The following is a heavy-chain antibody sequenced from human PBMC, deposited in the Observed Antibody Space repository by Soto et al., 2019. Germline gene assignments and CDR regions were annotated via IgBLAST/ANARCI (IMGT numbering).Heavy chain of an antibody. D-gene: IGHD3-9*01. Sequence: QVQLVQSGAEVKKPGASVKVSCKASGYTFTSYDINWVRQATGQGLEWMGWMNPNSGNTGYAQKFQGRVTMTRNTSLSTSYMKLRSPGSEDPAVYSCASGLRYFDWSLSFPEDYYYYYMDLWGKGTTVTVCS. CDR3: ASGLRYFDWSLSFPEDYYYYYMDL. V-gene: IGHV1-8*01. J-gene: IGHJ6*03. CDR1: GYTFTSYD. CDR2: MNPNSGNT.